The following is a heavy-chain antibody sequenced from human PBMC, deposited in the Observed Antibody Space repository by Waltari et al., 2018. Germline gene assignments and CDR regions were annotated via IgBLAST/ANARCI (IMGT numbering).Heavy chain of an antibody. CDR3: ARGARRTSQTTGWWYFDL. D-gene: IGHD4-17*01. CDR1: AVTFSLYW. V-gene: IGHV3-74*01. CDR2: SNSDGSSI. Sequence: EVQLVESGGGLVQPGGSLRLSCEASAVTFSLYWMHWVRQVPGKGLEWVSRSNSDGSSISYADSVKGRFTISKDNARNTVYLQMNSLRAEDTAIYYCARGARRTSQTTGWWYFDLWGRGTLLTVSS. J-gene: IGHJ2*01.